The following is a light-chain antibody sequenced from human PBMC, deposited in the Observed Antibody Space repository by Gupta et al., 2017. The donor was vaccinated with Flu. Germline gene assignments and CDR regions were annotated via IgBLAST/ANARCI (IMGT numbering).Light chain of an antibody. CDR2: GTS. CDR3: QQSFTTPWT. J-gene: IGKJ1*01. V-gene: IGKV1-39*01. Sequence: DIQMTQSPSSLSASVGDSVTITCRASQSISSYLAWYQHKPGRAPKLLIYGTSTLQSGVPSRFSGSGSGTHFTLTISSLQPEDFATYFCQQSFTTPWTFGQGTKVEIK. CDR1: QSISSY.